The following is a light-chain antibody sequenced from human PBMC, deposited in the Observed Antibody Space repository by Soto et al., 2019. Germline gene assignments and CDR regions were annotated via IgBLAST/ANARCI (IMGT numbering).Light chain of an antibody. Sequence: DMQLPQSPSSLSASVGDRVTITCRASQDISNYLHWYQQKPGKAPKLLIYDASNLEGGVPSRFRGSGSATYCTFTISSLQPEDVATYYCQQYASIPLPFGGGTRVELK. V-gene: IGKV1-33*01. CDR1: QDISNY. J-gene: IGKJ4*01. CDR3: QQYASIPLP. CDR2: DAS.